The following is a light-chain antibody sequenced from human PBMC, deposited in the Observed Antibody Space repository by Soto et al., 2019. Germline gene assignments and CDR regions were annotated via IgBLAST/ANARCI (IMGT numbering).Light chain of an antibody. CDR1: SGSIASNY. J-gene: IGLJ2*01. CDR3: QTYDNSNVI. V-gene: IGLV6-57*01. Sequence: NFMLTQPHSVSESPGKTVTISCTRSSGSIASNYVQWYQQRPGSSPTIVIYEDTQRPSGVPVRFSGSIDSSSNSASLTISGLKTEDEADYYCQTYDNSNVIFGGGTKLTVL. CDR2: EDT.